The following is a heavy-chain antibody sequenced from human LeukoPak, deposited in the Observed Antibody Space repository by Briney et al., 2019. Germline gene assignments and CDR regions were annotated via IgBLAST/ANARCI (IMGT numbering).Heavy chain of an antibody. CDR1: GFTFSSYA. D-gene: IGHD3-3*01. V-gene: IGHV3-30*04. CDR2: ISYDGSNK. Sequence: GGSLRLSCAASGFTFSSYAMHWVRQAPGKGLEWVAVISYDGSNKYYADSVKGRFTISRDNSKNTLYLQMNSLRAEDTAVYYCAREPFWSGYYSNLHFDYWGQGILVTVSS. J-gene: IGHJ4*02. CDR3: AREPFWSGYYSNLHFDY.